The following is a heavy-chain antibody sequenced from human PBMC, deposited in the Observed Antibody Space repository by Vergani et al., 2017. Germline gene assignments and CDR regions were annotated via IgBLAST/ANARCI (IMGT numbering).Heavy chain of an antibody. J-gene: IGHJ3*02. CDR3: ARAKEERFLEWLFTYDAFDI. V-gene: IGHV1-46*01. CDR1: GYTFTSYY. D-gene: IGHD3-3*01. Sequence: QVQLVQSGAEVKKPGASVKVSCKASGYTFTSYYMHWLRQAPGQGLEWMGIINPSGGSTSYAQKFQGRVTMTRDTSTSTVYMELSSLRSEDTAVYYCARAKEERFLEWLFTYDAFDIWGQGTMVTVSS. CDR2: INPSGGST.